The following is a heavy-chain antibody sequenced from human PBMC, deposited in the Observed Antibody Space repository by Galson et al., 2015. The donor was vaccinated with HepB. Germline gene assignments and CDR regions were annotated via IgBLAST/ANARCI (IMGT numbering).Heavy chain of an antibody. CDR1: GFTFSSYS. CDR3: ARDKTYYYDSSGYEPLDY. D-gene: IGHD3-22*01. CDR2: ISSSSYI. J-gene: IGHJ4*02. Sequence: SLRLSCAASGFTFSSYSMNWVRQAPGKGLEWVSSISSSSYIYYADSVKGRFTISRDNAKNSLYLQMNSLRAEDTAVYYCARDKTYYYDSSGYEPLDYWGQGTLVTVSS. V-gene: IGHV3-21*01.